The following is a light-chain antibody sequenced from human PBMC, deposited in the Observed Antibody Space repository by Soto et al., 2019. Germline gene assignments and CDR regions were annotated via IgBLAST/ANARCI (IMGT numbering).Light chain of an antibody. CDR1: QSVSSNY. V-gene: IGKV3-20*01. J-gene: IGKJ5*01. Sequence: ESVLTQYPGTLSLSPGERATLSCRASQSVSSNYLASDQQKPGQAHRLLIYGASTRATGIPDRFSGSVSGTELTLTISSLQSEDFAVYYCQQYGSSPPITFGQGTRLEIK. CDR3: QQYGSSPPIT. CDR2: GAS.